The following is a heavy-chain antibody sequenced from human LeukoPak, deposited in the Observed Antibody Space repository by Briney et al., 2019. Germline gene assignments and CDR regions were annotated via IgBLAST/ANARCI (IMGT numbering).Heavy chain of an antibody. J-gene: IGHJ5*01. CDR2: VNQRGTI. Sequence: SATLTLTCGLNGGSFGDHFWGWFRQSPGKGLDWIGEVNQRGTINSNPSLKSRVAISVETSKNQFSLKLTSVTAADTAVYYCARINLWPGNWIDSWGQGSLVTVSS. V-gene: IGHV4-34*01. D-gene: IGHD2/OR15-2a*01. CDR1: GGSFGDHF. CDR3: ARINLWPGNWIDS.